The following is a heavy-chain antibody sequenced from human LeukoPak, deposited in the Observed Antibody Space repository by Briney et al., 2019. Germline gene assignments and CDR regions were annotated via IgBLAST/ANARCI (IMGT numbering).Heavy chain of an antibody. J-gene: IGHJ3*02. Sequence: NPSETLSLTCAVYGGSFSGYYWSWIRQPPGKGLEWIGEIYHSGSTNYNPSLKSRVTISVDKSKNQFSLKLSSVTAADTAVYYCARVGRAMVRGVIIIGAFDIWGQGTMVTVSS. V-gene: IGHV4-34*01. CDR3: ARVGRAMVRGVIIIGAFDI. CDR2: IYHSGST. CDR1: GGSFSGYY. D-gene: IGHD3-10*01.